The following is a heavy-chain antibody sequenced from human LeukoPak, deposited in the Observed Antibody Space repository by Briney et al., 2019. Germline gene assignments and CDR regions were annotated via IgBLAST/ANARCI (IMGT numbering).Heavy chain of an antibody. CDR2: INEDGSTT. J-gene: IGHJ6*02. V-gene: IGHV3-74*01. CDR3: ARDDQLSDFWSGYYLSGMDV. CDR1: GFTFSSNW. D-gene: IGHD3-3*01. Sequence: GGSLRLSCAASGFTFSSNWMHWVRQAPGKGLVWVSRINEDGSTTNYADSVKGRSTIFRDNAKNTLYLQMNSLRAEDTAVYYCARDDQLSDFWSGYYLSGMDVWGQGTTVTVSS.